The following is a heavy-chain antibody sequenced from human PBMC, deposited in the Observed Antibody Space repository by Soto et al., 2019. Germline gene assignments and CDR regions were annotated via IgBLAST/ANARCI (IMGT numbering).Heavy chain of an antibody. D-gene: IGHD6-19*01. V-gene: IGHV1-18*01. CDR2: ISVYNGNT. Sequence: GASVKVSCKASGDTFTTYAMHWVRQAPGQRLEWMGWISVYNGNTNYAQKLQGRVTMTTDTSTSTAYMELRNLRSDDTAVYYCARAAAVGLFDYWGQGPLVAVS. CDR1: GDTFTTYA. CDR3: ARAAAVGLFDY. J-gene: IGHJ4*02.